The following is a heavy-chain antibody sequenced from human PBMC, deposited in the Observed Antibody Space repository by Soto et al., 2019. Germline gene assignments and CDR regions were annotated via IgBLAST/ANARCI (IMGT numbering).Heavy chain of an antibody. CDR2: ISTYNGNT. V-gene: IGHV1-18*01. CDR3: ARVAYDFWTGNSEWWVDP. CDR1: GYTFTNYG. D-gene: IGHD3-3*01. Sequence: QVYLVQSGVEMKKPGASVKVSCKSSGYTFTNYGIGWFRQAPGQGPEWMGWISTYNGNTNDAQKSQDRVTMTTDTSTSTVYMDLRSLKSDDTAVYFCARVAYDFWTGNSEWWVDPWGQGTLVIVSS. J-gene: IGHJ5*02.